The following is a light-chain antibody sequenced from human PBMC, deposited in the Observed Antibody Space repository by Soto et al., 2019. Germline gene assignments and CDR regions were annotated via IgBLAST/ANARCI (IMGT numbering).Light chain of an antibody. V-gene: IGKV1-8*01. CDR3: QQYYSYPLT. Sequence: IRMTQSPSSLSASTGDRVTITCRASQGISSYLAWYQQKPGKAPKLLIYAASTLQSGVPSRFSGSGSGTDFTLTISCLQSEDFATYYCQQYYSYPLTFGGGTKVEIK. J-gene: IGKJ4*01. CDR2: AAS. CDR1: QGISSY.